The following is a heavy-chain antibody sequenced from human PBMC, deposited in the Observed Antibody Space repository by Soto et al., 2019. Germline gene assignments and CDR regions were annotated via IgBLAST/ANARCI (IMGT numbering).Heavy chain of an antibody. CDR1: EFSFSSYA. V-gene: IGHV3-23*01. Sequence: PGGSLRLSCAASEFSFSSYAMCWVRQAPGKGLEWVSGILSSGGSTYYADSVKGRFTISRDNSKNELYLQMNSLRAEGTAVYYCAKSRNWNFYDRGGYYVRVLDHWGQGSLGTVSS. D-gene: IGHD3-22*01. J-gene: IGHJ4*02. CDR3: AKSRNWNFYDRGGYYVRVLDH. CDR2: ILSSGGST.